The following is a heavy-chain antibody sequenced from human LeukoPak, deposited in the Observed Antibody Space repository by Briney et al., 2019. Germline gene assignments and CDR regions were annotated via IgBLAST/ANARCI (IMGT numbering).Heavy chain of an antibody. CDR2: ISGSGGST. V-gene: IGHV3-23*01. Sequence: GGSLRLSCAASGFTFSSYAMSWVRQAPGKGLEWVSAISGSGGSTYCADSVKGRFTISRDNSKNTLYLQMNSLRAEDTAVYYCAKGYSYGPSKYYFDYWGQGTLVTVSS. D-gene: IGHD5-18*01. J-gene: IGHJ4*02. CDR1: GFTFSSYA. CDR3: AKGYSYGPSKYYFDY.